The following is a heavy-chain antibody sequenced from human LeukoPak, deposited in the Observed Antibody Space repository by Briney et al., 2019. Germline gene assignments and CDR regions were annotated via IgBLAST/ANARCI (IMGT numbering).Heavy chain of an antibody. CDR1: AFSLSSYE. J-gene: IGHJ3*02. D-gene: IGHD3-10*01. Sequence: PGGSLRLSCVAAAFSLSSYEMTWVRQTPGKGLEWLTYIDGSGGRTVYADSVKGRFTVSRDNAKNSLYLQMNSLRAEDTAIYYCAREKIAVFGDAFDIWGQGTRVTVSS. CDR2: IDGSGGRT. V-gene: IGHV3-48*03. CDR3: AREKIAVFGDAFDI.